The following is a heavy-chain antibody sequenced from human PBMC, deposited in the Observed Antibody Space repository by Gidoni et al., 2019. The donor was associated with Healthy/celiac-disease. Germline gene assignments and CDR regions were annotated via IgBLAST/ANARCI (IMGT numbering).Heavy chain of an antibody. D-gene: IGHD6-13*01. Sequence: QVQLQESGPGLVKHSETLSLTCPVSGGSISSYYWSWIRQPPGKGLEWIGYIYYSGSTNYNPSLKSRVTISVDTSKNQFSLKLSSVTAADTAVYYCARDHYSSSWYDNNDAFDIWGQGTMVTVSS. CDR2: IYYSGST. CDR1: GGSISSYY. V-gene: IGHV4-59*01. CDR3: ARDHYSSSWYDNNDAFDI. J-gene: IGHJ3*02.